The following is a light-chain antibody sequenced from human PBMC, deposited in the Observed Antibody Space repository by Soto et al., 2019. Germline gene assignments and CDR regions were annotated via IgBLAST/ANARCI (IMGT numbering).Light chain of an antibody. CDR3: SSYASSGTVI. J-gene: IGLJ2*01. CDR2: DVI. CDR1: SSDVGAHNY. V-gene: IGLV2-14*01. Sequence: QSALTQPASVPGSPGQSITISCTGTSSDVGAHNYVSWYQQHPVKAPKLMIYDVISRPSGISNRFSGSKSGNTASLTISGVQAEDEADYYCSSYASSGTVIFGGGTKLTVL.